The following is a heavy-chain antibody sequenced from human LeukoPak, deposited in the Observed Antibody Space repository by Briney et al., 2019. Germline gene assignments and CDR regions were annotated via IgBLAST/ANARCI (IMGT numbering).Heavy chain of an antibody. V-gene: IGHV3-48*03. CDR2: ISSSGTTI. J-gene: IGHJ4*02. D-gene: IGHD6-19*01. CDR1: GFTFSSYE. CDR3: ATSGSSGWRY. Sequence: GGSLRPSCAASGFTFSSYEMNWVRQAPGKGLEWVSYISSSGTTIYYADSVKGRFTVSRDNAKNSVHLQMNSLRGEDTAVYYCATSGSSGWRYWGQGTLVTVSS.